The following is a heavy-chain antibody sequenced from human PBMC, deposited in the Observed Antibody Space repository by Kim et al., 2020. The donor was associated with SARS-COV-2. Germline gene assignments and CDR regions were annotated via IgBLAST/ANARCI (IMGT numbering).Heavy chain of an antibody. D-gene: IGHD5-12*01. CDR3: ARGPIQGGYVSDWFDP. J-gene: IGHJ5*02. Sequence: SGKGRFTITRDNAKNSLYLQMNSLRDEDTAVYYCARGPIQGGYVSDWFDPWGQGTLVTVSS. V-gene: IGHV3-48*02.